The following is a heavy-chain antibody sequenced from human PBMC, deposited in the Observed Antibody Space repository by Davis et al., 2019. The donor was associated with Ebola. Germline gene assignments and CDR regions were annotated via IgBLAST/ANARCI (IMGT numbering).Heavy chain of an antibody. CDR2: INPNTGGA. CDR3: AREAADHRGIDF. D-gene: IGHD1-14*01. V-gene: IGHV1-2*04. CDR1: GYIFIHYY. Sequence: SVKVSCKASGYIFIHYYLHCARHALGRGLQWMGRINPNTGGADYAQDFQGWVTMTRDTSTSTAYMQLNRLRSDDSAMYYCAREAADHRGIDFWGQGTMVTVSS. J-gene: IGHJ4*02.